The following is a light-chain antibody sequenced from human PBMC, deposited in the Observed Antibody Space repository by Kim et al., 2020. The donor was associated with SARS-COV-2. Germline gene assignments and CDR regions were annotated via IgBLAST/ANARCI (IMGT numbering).Light chain of an antibody. J-gene: IGKJ1*01. CDR3: QQYNTYST. V-gene: IGKV1-5*03. CDR2: KAS. CDR1: QSISTW. Sequence: DIQMTQSPSTLSASVGDRITITCRASQSISTWLAWYQQKPRKAPKLLIYKASTLETGVPSRFSGSGSGTEFTLTISSLQPDDCATYYCQQYNTYSTFGQGTKVDIK.